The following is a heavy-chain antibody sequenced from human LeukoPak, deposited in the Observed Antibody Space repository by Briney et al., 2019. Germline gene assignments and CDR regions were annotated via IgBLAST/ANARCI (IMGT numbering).Heavy chain of an antibody. CDR2: MNPNSGNT. V-gene: IGHV1-8*01. D-gene: IGHD2-2*01. J-gene: IGHJ6*02. Sequence: EASVKVSCKASGYTFTSYDINWVRQATGQGLEWMGWMNPNSGNTGYAQKFQGRVTMTRNTSISTAYMELSSLRSEDTAVYYCARVNSLDCSSTSCYDYYYGMDVWGQGTTVTVSS. CDR3: ARVNSLDCSSTSCYDYYYGMDV. CDR1: GYTFTSYD.